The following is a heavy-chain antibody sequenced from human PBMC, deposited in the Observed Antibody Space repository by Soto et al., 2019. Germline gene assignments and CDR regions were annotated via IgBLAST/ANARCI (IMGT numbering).Heavy chain of an antibody. D-gene: IGHD2-8*02. CDR3: AYRLTSPFYFTGSDLPEVFDV. V-gene: IGHV2-5*02. Sequence: QITLKESGPTLVKPAQTLTLTCTVSGFSLSTIGVGVGWIRQPPGKTLEWLALIYWDDDNRYSPSLKSRLTLTQNTPQSHLVLTMTPRQPADTASYSFAYRLTSPFYFTGSDLPEVFDVWGPGTMVTVSS. CDR2: IYWDDDN. J-gene: IGHJ3*01. CDR1: GFSLSTIGVG.